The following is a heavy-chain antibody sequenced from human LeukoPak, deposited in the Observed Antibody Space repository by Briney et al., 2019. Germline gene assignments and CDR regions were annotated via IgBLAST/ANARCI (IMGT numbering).Heavy chain of an antibody. J-gene: IGHJ4*02. Sequence: PGGSLRLSCAASGFTVSSYAMSWARQVPGKELEWVSAISDSGGSTYDADSVKGRFTISRDNSKNTLYLQMNSLRAEDTAVYYCAKDTSIGRYCTNGVCSPFDYWGQGTLVTVSS. D-gene: IGHD2-8*01. CDR2: ISDSGGST. V-gene: IGHV3-23*01. CDR3: AKDTSIGRYCTNGVCSPFDY. CDR1: GFTVSSYA.